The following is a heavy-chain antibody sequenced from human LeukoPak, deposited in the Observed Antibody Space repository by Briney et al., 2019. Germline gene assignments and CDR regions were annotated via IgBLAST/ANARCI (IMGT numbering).Heavy chain of an antibody. CDR1: GFTFSSYW. Sequence: PGGSLRLFCAASGFTFSSYWMSWVRQAPGKGLEWVANIKQDGSEKYYVDSVKGRFTISRDNAKNSLYLQMNSLRAEDTAVYYCASGRGSRPDYFDYWGQGTLVTVSS. V-gene: IGHV3-7*01. CDR3: ASGRGSRPDYFDY. D-gene: IGHD1-26*01. J-gene: IGHJ4*02. CDR2: IKQDGSEK.